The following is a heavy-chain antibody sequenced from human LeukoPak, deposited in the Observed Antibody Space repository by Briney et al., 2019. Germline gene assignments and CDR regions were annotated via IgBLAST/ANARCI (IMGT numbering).Heavy chain of an antibody. V-gene: IGHV3-30*04. CDR1: GFTFSSYA. J-gene: IGHJ4*02. Sequence: GGTLRLSCAASGFTFSSYAMHWVRQAPGKGLEWVAVISYDGSNKYYADSVKGRFTISRDNSKNTLYLQMNSLRAEDTAVYYCARGDYYGSGSYYKAGNVPFDYWGQGTLVTDSS. CDR3: ARGDYYGSGSYYKAGNVPFDY. D-gene: IGHD3-10*01. CDR2: ISYDGSNK.